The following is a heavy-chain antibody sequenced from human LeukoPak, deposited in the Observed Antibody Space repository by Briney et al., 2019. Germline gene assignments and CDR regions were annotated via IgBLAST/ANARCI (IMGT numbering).Heavy chain of an antibody. D-gene: IGHD2-21*01. CDR2: IYYSGST. V-gene: IGHV4-59*01. J-gene: IGHJ5*02. CDR3: ATLQGSGDNWFDP. Sequence: SETLSLTCTVSGGSIGSFHWTWIRQPPGKGLEWIGYIYYSGSTNYIPSLKSRVTMSVDTSRNRFSLKVYSVTAADTAVYYCATLQGSGDNWFDPWGQGTLVTVSS. CDR1: GGSIGSFH.